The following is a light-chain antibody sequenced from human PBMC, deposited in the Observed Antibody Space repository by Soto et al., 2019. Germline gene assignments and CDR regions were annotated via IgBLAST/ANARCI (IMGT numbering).Light chain of an antibody. J-gene: IGKJ1*01. CDR3: QHYGTSAQT. CDR1: QSPSSSY. V-gene: IGKV3-20*01. CDR2: GVS. Sequence: EFVLTQSPGTLSLSPGERATLSCRASQSPSSSYFAWYQQKPGQAPRLLIYGVSSRATGIPDRVSGSGSGTHFTLTISRLEPEDFAVYFCQHYGTSAQTFGQGAKGEIK.